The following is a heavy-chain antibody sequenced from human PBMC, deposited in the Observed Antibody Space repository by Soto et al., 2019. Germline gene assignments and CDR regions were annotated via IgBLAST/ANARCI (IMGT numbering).Heavy chain of an antibody. CDR2: IYRSGST. J-gene: IGHJ4*02. V-gene: IGHV4-4*02. CDR1: GDSISSDNW. CDR3: ARDGGVGATRRRVFYY. Sequence: QVQLQESGPGLVKPSGTLSLTCAVSGDSISSDNWWSWVRQPPGQGLEWVGEIYRSGSTNYSPSLRSRVTISADKSKNQLSLRLASVTAADTAVYYCARDGGVGATRRRVFYYWGQGTLVTVSS. D-gene: IGHD1-26*01.